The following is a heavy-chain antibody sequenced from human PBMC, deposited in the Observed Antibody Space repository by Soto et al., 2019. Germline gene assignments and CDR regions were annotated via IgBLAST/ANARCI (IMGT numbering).Heavy chain of an antibody. V-gene: IGHV1-69*01. CDR1: GGTFSSYA. Sequence: QVQLVQSGAEVKKPGSSVKVSCKASGGTFSSYAISWVRQAPGQGLEWMGGIIPIFGTANYAQKFQGRVTITADESTSTAYMGLSSLRSEDTAVYYCARSSGRVDYDILTGYYFDYWGQGTLVTVSS. CDR3: ARSSGRVDYDILTGYYFDY. CDR2: IIPIFGTA. J-gene: IGHJ4*02. D-gene: IGHD3-9*01.